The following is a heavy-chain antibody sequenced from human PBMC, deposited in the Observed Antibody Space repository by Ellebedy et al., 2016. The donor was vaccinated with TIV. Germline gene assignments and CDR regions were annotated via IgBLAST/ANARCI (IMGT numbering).Heavy chain of an antibody. Sequence: GSLRLXXSVSGGSINRDYWSWLRQPPGKGLEWIGYIYYSGNTNYNSSLKSRVTISIDTSENQFSLKLSSVTAADTAVYFCARDDRSATYSPPDGFDVWGQGTMVTVSS. V-gene: IGHV4-59*12. J-gene: IGHJ3*01. CDR2: IYYSGNT. CDR1: GGSINRDY. D-gene: IGHD2/OR15-2a*01. CDR3: ARDDRSATYSPPDGFDV.